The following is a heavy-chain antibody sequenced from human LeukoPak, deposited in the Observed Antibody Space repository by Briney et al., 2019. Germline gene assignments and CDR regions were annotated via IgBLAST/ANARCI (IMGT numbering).Heavy chain of an antibody. D-gene: IGHD6-6*01. CDR1: GFTFSSYS. J-gene: IGHJ3*02. CDR3: ARMSSSSDAFDI. V-gene: IGHV3-21*01. CDR2: ISSGSSYI. Sequence: PGGSLRLSCAASGFTFSSYSMNWVRQAPGKGLEWVSSISSGSSYIYYADSVKGRFTISRDNAKNSLYLQMNSLRAEDTAVYYCARMSSSSDAFDIWGQGTMVTVSS.